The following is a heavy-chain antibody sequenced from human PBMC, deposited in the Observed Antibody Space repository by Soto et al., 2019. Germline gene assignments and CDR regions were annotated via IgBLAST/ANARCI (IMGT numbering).Heavy chain of an antibody. CDR2: IYYSGST. J-gene: IGHJ5*02. CDR3: ARVMITFGAVIANNWFDP. CDR1: GGSISSGGYY. V-gene: IGHV4-31*03. D-gene: IGHD3-16*02. Sequence: SETLSLTCTVSGGSISSGGYYWSWIRQHPGKGLEWIGYIYYSGSTYYNPSLKSRVTISVDTSKNQFSLKLSSVTAADTAVYYCARVMITFGAVIANNWFDPWGQGXLVTVYS.